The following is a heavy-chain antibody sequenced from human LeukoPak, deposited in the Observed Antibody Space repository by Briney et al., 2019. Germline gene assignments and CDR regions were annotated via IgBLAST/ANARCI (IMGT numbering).Heavy chain of an antibody. CDR2: ISSSSSDI. D-gene: IGHD6-19*01. Sequence: GGSLRLSCADAGFTFSAFSMNWVRQAPGKRLEWVSAISSSSSDIYYTDSVKGRFTISRDNANNFLYLQVSSLRAEDTAVYYCATGYTSGTRIDYWGQGTLVSVSS. V-gene: IGHV3-21*01. J-gene: IGHJ4*02. CDR1: GFTFSAFS. CDR3: ATGYTSGTRIDY.